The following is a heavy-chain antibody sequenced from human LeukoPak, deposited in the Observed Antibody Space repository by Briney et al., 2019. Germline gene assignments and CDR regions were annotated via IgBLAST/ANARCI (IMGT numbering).Heavy chain of an antibody. D-gene: IGHD6-13*01. V-gene: IGHV3-53*01. CDR3: ARGYYLDY. Sequence: PGGSLRLSCAASGFAVSGNYMTWVRQAPGEALEWVSVIYTTYNTYYADSVKGRFTISRDNSENTLYLQMNSLRPDDAAVYYCARGYYLDYWGQGTLVTVSS. CDR1: GFAVSGNY. CDR2: IYTTYNT. J-gene: IGHJ4*02.